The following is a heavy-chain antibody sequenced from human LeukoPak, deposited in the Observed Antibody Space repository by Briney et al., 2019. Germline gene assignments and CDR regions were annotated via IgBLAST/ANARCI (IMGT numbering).Heavy chain of an antibody. D-gene: IGHD2-2*01. V-gene: IGHV1-8*01. J-gene: IGHJ5*02. CDR3: ATRVPAALDKHYNWFDP. CDR1: GYTFTSYD. Sequence: ASVKVSCKASGYTFTSYDINWVRQATGQGLEWMGWMNPNSGNTGYAQKFQGRVTMTEDTSTDTAYMELSSLRSEDTAVYYCATRVPAALDKHYNWFDPWGQGTLVTVSS. CDR2: MNPNSGNT.